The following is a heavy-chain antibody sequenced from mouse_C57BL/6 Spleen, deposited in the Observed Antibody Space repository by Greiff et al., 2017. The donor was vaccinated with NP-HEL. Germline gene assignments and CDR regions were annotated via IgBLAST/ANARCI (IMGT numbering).Heavy chain of an antibody. V-gene: IGHV1-18*01. CDR1: GYTFTDYN. J-gene: IGHJ4*01. Sequence: VQLQQSGPELVKPGASVKIPCKASGYTFTDYNMDWVKQSHGKSLEWIGDINPNNGGTIYNQKFKGKATLTVDKSSSTAYMELRSLTSEDTAVYYCARFHYYGSALYAMDYWGQGTSVTVSS. D-gene: IGHD1-1*01. CDR2: INPNNGGT. CDR3: ARFHYYGSALYAMDY.